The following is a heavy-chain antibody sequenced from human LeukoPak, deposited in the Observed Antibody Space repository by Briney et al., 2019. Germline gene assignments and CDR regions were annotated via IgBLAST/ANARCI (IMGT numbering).Heavy chain of an antibody. J-gene: IGHJ4*02. Sequence: SETLSLTCTVSGGSISSHYWSWIRQPPGKGLEWIGYIYYSGSTNYNPSLKSRVTMSVDTSKNQFSLKLSSVTAADTAVYYCARLLRYNNYFDYWGQETLVTVSS. CDR1: GGSISSHY. CDR2: IYYSGST. D-gene: IGHD5-24*01. V-gene: IGHV4-59*08. CDR3: ARLLRYNNYFDY.